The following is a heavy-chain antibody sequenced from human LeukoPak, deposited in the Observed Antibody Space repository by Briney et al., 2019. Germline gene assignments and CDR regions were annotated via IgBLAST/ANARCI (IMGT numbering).Heavy chain of an antibody. J-gene: IGHJ4*02. Sequence: GRSLRLSCAASGFTFSSFAMHWVRQAPGKGLEWVAVIWYEGSNKYYADSVKGRFTISRDNSKNTLYMQMNSLRAEDTAVYYCATSTSSWPHFDYWGQGTLVTVSS. CDR1: GFTFSSFA. CDR3: ATSTSSWPHFDY. D-gene: IGHD2-2*01. V-gene: IGHV3-33*01. CDR2: IWYEGSNK.